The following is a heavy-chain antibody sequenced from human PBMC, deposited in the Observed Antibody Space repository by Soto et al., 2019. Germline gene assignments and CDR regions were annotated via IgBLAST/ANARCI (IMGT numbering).Heavy chain of an antibody. J-gene: IGHJ6*02. CDR2: INPSGGST. Sequence: ASVKVSCKASGYTFTSYYMHWVRQAPGQGLEWMGIINPSGGSTSYAQKFQGRVTMTRDTSTSTVYMELSSLRSEDTAVYYCARGDGSTSHYYYYGMDVWGQGTTVTVSS. CDR3: ARGDGSTSHYYYYGMDV. D-gene: IGHD2-2*01. CDR1: GYTFTSYY. V-gene: IGHV1-46*01.